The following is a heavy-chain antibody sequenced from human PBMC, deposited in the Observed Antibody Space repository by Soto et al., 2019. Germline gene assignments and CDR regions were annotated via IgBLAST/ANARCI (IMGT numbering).Heavy chain of an antibody. D-gene: IGHD6-19*01. Sequence: QVQLVQSGAEVKKHGASVKVSCKASGYTFTSYDLNWVRQATGQGLESMGWMNPNSGNTASTQKFQGRVTMTRNTSISTAYMELSSLRSEDTAVYYCAREIAVAGFDYWGQGTLVTVSS. V-gene: IGHV1-8*01. J-gene: IGHJ4*02. CDR3: AREIAVAGFDY. CDR2: MNPNSGNT. CDR1: GYTFTSYD.